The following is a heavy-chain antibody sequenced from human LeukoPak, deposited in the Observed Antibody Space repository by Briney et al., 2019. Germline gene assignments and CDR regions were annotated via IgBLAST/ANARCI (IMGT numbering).Heavy chain of an antibody. J-gene: IGHJ4*02. Sequence: ASVTVSCKASGYTFTSYGIRWVRQAPGQGLEWTGWISAYNGNTNYAQKLQGRVTMTTDTSTSTAYMELRSLRSDDTAVYYCARDPPVYCSGGSCYGDYWGQGTLVTVSS. D-gene: IGHD2-15*01. CDR2: ISAYNGNT. CDR3: ARDPPVYCSGGSCYGDY. CDR1: GYTFTSYG. V-gene: IGHV1-18*01.